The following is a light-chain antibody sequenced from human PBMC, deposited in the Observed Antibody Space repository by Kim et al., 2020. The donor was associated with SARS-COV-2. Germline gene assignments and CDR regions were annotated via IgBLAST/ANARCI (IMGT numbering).Light chain of an antibody. CDR3: QHRQT. CDR1: QYVTRG. J-gene: IGKJ1*01. CDR2: DAS. Sequence: TRCASVGDRVTITCRATQYVTRGLAWYQQKPGRAPKLLIYDASTLDRGVPSRFRGSGSGTEFTLTINSLQPDDFASYYCQHRQTFGQGTKVDIK. V-gene: IGKV1-5*01.